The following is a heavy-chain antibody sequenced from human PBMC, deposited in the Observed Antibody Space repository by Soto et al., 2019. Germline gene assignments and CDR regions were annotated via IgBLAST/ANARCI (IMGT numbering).Heavy chain of an antibody. CDR2: IYYSGST. CDR3: ARLVVTASTDVFDI. J-gene: IGHJ3*02. CDR1: GGSISSGDYY. Sequence: SETLSLTCPVSGGSISSGDYYWSWIRQPPGKGLEWIGYIYYSGSTYYNPSLKSRVTISVDTSKNQFTLRLSSVTAADTAVYYCARLVVTASTDVFDIWGQGTMVTVSS. V-gene: IGHV4-30-4*01. D-gene: IGHD2-21*02.